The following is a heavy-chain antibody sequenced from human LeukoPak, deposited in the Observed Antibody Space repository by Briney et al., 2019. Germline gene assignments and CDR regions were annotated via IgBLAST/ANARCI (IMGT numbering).Heavy chain of an antibody. CDR1: GGSISSGGYY. V-gene: IGHV4-31*03. CDR2: IYYSGST. Sequence: SETLSPTCTVSGGSISSGGYYWSWIRQHPGTGLEWIGYIYYSGSTHYNPSLKSRVTISVDTSKNQFSLKLSSVTAADTAVYYCARAGYYAYYGMDVWGQGTTVTVSS. J-gene: IGHJ6*02. CDR3: ARAGYYAYYGMDV.